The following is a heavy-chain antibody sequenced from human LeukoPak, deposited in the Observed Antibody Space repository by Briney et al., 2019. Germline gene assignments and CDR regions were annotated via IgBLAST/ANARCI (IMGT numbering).Heavy chain of an antibody. CDR1: GFTFSSYA. V-gene: IGHV3-23*01. CDR3: VKGAQWLVQYYFDY. Sequence: GGSLRLSCAASGFTFSSYAMSWVRQAPGKGLEWVSAISGSGGSTYYADSVKGRFTISRDNSKNTLYLQMSSLRAEDTAVYYCVKGAQWLVQYYFDYWGQGTLVTVSS. D-gene: IGHD6-19*01. J-gene: IGHJ4*02. CDR2: ISGSGGST.